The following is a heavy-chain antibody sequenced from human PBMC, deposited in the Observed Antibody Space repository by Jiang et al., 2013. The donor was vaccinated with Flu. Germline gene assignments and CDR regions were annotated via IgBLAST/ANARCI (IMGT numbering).Heavy chain of an antibody. CDR1: GGSISSSSYY. V-gene: IGHV4-39*07. CDR2: IYYSGST. D-gene: IGHD3-9*01. Sequence: LLKPSETLSLTCTVSGGSISSSSYYWGWIRQPPGKGLEWIGSIYYSGSTYYNPSLKSRVTISVDTSKNQFSLKLSSVTAADTAVYYCARAYFDWLSALYWYFDLWGRGTLVTVSS. J-gene: IGHJ2*01. CDR3: ARAYFDWLSALYWYFDL.